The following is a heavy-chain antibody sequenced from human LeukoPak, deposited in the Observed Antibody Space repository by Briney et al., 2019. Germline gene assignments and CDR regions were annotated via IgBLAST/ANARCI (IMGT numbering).Heavy chain of an antibody. J-gene: IGHJ4*02. V-gene: IGHV4-59*12. Sequence: SETLSLTCTVSGGSISPYYWSWIRQTPGKGLEWIGYILYSGTTTNYNPSLKSRVTISVDTSKNQFSLKLSSVTAADTAVYYCARVLLSDSSGYYGIDYWGQGTLVTVSS. CDR2: ILYSGTT. CDR1: GGSISPYY. D-gene: IGHD3-22*01. CDR3: ARVLLSDSSGYYGIDY.